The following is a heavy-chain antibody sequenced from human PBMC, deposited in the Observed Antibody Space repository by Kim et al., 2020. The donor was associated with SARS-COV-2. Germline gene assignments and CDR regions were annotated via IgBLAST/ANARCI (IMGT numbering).Heavy chain of an antibody. D-gene: IGHD6-13*01. Sequence: GGSLRLSCAASGFTFDDYAMHWVRQAPGKGLEWVSGISWNSGSIGYADSVKGRFTISRDNAKNSLYLQMNSLRAEDTALYYCAKDAGPGGGDDVPRKAAAGYFDYWGQGTLVTVSS. V-gene: IGHV3-9*01. CDR3: AKDAGPGGGDDVPRKAAAGYFDY. CDR1: GFTFDDYA. J-gene: IGHJ4*02. CDR2: ISWNSGSI.